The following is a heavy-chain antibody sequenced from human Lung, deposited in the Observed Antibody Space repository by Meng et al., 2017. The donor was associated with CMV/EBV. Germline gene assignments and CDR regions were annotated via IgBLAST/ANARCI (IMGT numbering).Heavy chain of an antibody. D-gene: IGHD2/OR15-2a*01. Sequence: QLHLVGXVGXXXRPXXXLRXXWSASGFTXXXYAMXWXRQAPGXGLEWMTIISYDGNNKYADSVKGRFTISRDNSKNTLYLQMNSLRTEDTAVYYCAREGPDYNSSYFDYWGQGTLVTVSS. CDR3: AREGPDYNSSYFDY. J-gene: IGHJ4*02. CDR1: GFTXXXYA. V-gene: IGHV3-30-3*01. CDR2: ISYDGNNK.